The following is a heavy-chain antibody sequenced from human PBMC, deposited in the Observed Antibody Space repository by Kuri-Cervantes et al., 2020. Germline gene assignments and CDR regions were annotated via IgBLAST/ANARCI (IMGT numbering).Heavy chain of an antibody. V-gene: IGHV1-2*02. CDR2: INPNSGGT. J-gene: IGHJ3*02. CDR1: GYTFTSYG. CDR3: ARYEQPTDAFDI. Sequence: ASVKVSCKASGYTFTSYGISWVRQAPGQGLEWMGWINPNSGGTNYAQKFQGRVTMTRDTSISTAYMELSRLRSDDTAVYYCARYEQPTDAFDIWGQGTMVTVSS. D-gene: IGHD6-13*01.